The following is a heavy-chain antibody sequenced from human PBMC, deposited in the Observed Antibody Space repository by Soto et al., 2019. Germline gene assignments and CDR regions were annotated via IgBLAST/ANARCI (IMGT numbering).Heavy chain of an antibody. CDR1: GYTFTRYG. CDR2: ISGYNGDT. V-gene: IGHV1-18*01. CDR3: AKNGQPPYYYYGLDV. Sequence: QGHLVESGGEVKKPGASVKVSCKASGYTFTRYGISWVRQAPGQGLEWMGWISGYNGDTNYAQIVQGRVSMTIETSTSTASMELRSLTSDDTDVYYCAKNGQPPYYYYGLDVWGQGTTVTVSS. D-gene: IGHD2-8*01. J-gene: IGHJ6*02.